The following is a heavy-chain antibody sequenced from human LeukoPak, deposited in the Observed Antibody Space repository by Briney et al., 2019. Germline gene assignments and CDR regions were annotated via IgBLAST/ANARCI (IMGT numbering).Heavy chain of an antibody. CDR3: ARDQRRITMIVVAGRDYYYGMDV. V-gene: IGHV1-69*13. CDR1: GYTFTSYG. D-gene: IGHD3-22*01. J-gene: IGHJ6*02. CDR2: IIPIFGTA. Sequence: ASVKVSCKASGYTFTSYGISWVRQAPGQGLEWMGGIIPIFGTANYAQKFQGRVTITADESTSTAYMELSSLRSEDTAVYYCARDQRRITMIVVAGRDYYYGMDVWGQGTTVTVSS.